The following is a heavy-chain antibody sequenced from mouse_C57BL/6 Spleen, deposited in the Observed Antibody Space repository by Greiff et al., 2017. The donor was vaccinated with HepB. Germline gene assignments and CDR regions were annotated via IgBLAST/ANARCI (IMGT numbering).Heavy chain of an antibody. CDR3: ASPIYYGNDAYFDV. Sequence: QVQLPGAELVKPGASVKLSCKASGYTFTSYWMHWVKQRPGRGLEWIGRIDPNSGGTKYNEKFKSKATLTVDKPSSTAYMQLSSLTSEDSAVYYCASPIYYGNDAYFDVWGTGTTVTVSS. CDR2: IDPNSGGT. J-gene: IGHJ1*03. D-gene: IGHD2-2*01. CDR1: GYTFTSYW. V-gene: IGHV1-72*01.